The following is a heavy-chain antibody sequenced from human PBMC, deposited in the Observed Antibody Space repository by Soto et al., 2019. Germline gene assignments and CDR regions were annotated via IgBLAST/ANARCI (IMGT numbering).Heavy chain of an antibody. J-gene: IGHJ5*02. Sequence: QVQLQESGPGLVKASQTLSLTCTVSGGSISSDGYYWIWIRQHPGKVLEWIGYIDYSGSTYYNPSLKSRVTISVDTSEKQFSLKLSSVTAADTAVYYCARSNRLATKHNWFDPYGQATLVTVSS. V-gene: IGHV4-31*03. CDR2: IDYSGST. CDR1: GGSISSDGYY. CDR3: ARSNRLATKHNWFDP. D-gene: IGHD5-12*01.